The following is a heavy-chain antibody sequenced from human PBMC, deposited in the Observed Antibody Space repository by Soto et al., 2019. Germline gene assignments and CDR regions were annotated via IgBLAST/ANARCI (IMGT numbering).Heavy chain of an antibody. J-gene: IGHJ6*02. Sequence: PGGSLRLSCAASGFTVSSTYMTWVRQAPGKGLEWVSVIYGGLTTSYADSVKGRFTISRDNSKNTVFLQMNSLRGEDTAVYYCARDRIEAAGTPRFNYYYGMDVWGQGTTVT. CDR2: IYGGLTT. CDR1: GFTVSSTY. CDR3: ARDRIEAAGTPRFNYYYGMDV. V-gene: IGHV3-53*01. D-gene: IGHD6-13*01.